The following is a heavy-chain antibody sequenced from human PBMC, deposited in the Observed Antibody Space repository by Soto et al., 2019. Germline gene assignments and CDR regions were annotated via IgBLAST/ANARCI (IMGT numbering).Heavy chain of an antibody. CDR2: NYYSGIT. CDR1: GGSISSGGYY. CDR3: ARGSSIAGLYYGMDV. J-gene: IGHJ6*02. V-gene: IGHV4-31*03. D-gene: IGHD6-6*01. Sequence: QVQLQESGPGLVKPSQTLSLTCTVSGGSISSGGYYWTWIRQHPGKGLEWIGYNYYSGITYYNPSLKRRVTSSLDTSKNQFPMKLSSVTAADTAVYYCARGSSIAGLYYGMDVWGQGTTVTVSS.